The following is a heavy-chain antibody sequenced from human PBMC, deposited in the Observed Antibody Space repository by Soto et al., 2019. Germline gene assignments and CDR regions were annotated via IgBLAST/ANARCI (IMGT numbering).Heavy chain of an antibody. Sequence: XEYLKIGFKGSGDSFNSYWIGWVRQMPGTGLERTGITYPGDSHTRYSPSLQGPVNISAVKSISTAYLLWRSLKTSDTAMDYCARCIAARHYYYYCMDVWGQGTTVGVSS. V-gene: IGHV5-51*01. CDR2: TYPGDSHT. CDR3: ARCIAARHYYYYCMDV. D-gene: IGHD6-6*01. CDR1: GDSFNSYW. J-gene: IGHJ6*02.